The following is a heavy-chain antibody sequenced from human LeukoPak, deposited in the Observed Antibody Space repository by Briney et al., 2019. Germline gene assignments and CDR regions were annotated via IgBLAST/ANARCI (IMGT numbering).Heavy chain of an antibody. CDR3: ARDPREPYYYDSSGGAGPKTKVRWFDP. D-gene: IGHD3-22*01. Sequence: SQTLSLTCAISGDSVSSNSAAWNWIRQSPSRGLEWLGRTYYRSKWYNDYAVSVKSRITINPDTSKNQFSLQLNSVTPEDTAVYYCARDPREPYYYDSSGGAGPKTKVRWFDPWGQGTLVTVSS. J-gene: IGHJ5*02. V-gene: IGHV6-1*01. CDR1: GDSVSSNSAA. CDR2: TYYRSKWYN.